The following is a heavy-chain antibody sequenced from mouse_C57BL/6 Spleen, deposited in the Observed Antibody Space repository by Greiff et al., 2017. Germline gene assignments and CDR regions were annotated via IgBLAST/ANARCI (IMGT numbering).Heavy chain of an antibody. CDR1: GFNIKDYY. CDR3: TTRVDGYSGYFDY. Sequence: VQLQQSGAALVRPGASVKLSCTASGFNIKDYYMHWVKQRPEQGLEWIGRIDPEDGDTEYAPKFQGKATMTADTSSNTAYLQLSSLTSEDTAVYYCTTRVDGYSGYFDYWGQGTTLTVSS. CDR2: IDPEDGDT. V-gene: IGHV14-1*01. J-gene: IGHJ2*01. D-gene: IGHD2-3*01.